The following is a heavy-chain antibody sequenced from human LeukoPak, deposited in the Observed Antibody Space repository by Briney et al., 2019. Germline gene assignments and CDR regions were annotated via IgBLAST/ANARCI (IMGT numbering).Heavy chain of an antibody. V-gene: IGHV4-31*03. J-gene: IGHJ5*02. D-gene: IGHD3-16*01. CDR1: GGSISSGGYY. CDR3: ARGAGGWFDP. Sequence: SQTLSLTCTVPGGSISSGGYYWSWIRQHPGRGLEWIGYTYYSGSTYYNPSLKSRVTISVDTSKNQFSLKLSSVTAADTAVYYCARGAGGWFDPWGQGTLVTVSS. CDR2: TYYSGST.